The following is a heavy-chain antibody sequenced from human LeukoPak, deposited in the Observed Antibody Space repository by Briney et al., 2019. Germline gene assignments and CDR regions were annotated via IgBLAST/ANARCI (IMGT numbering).Heavy chain of an antibody. CDR3: ARHLDYGGKPFDY. J-gene: IGHJ4*02. D-gene: IGHD4-23*01. V-gene: IGHV4-59*08. CDR2: VYYSGST. CDR1: GGSINGYY. Sequence: PSETLSLTCTVSGGSINGYYWSWIRQPPGKGLEWIGYVYYSGSTDYNPSLRSRVTISVDTSKNQFSLKLSSVTAADTAVYYCARHLDYGGKPFDYWGQGALVTVSS.